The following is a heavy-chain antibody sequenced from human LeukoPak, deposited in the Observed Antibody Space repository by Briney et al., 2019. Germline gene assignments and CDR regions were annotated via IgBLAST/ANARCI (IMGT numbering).Heavy chain of an antibody. V-gene: IGHV4-38-2*02. CDR2: IYHSGST. CDR1: GYSISSGSY. Sequence: SETLSLTGTVSGYSISSGSYWGWIRQPPGKGLEWIGSIYHSGSTYYNPSLKSRVTISVDTSKNQFSLKLSSVTAADTAVYYCARPYSSGWNDAFDIWGQGTMVPVSS. CDR3: ARPYSSGWNDAFDI. D-gene: IGHD6-19*01. J-gene: IGHJ3*02.